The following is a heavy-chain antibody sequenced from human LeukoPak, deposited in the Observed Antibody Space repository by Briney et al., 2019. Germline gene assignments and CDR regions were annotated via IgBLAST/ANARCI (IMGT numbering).Heavy chain of an antibody. CDR2: INGGTT. J-gene: IGHJ5*02. CDR3: ARCRRYTTGRCNWLDP. Sequence: GGSLRLSCAASGIIFSSDAMTWVRQAPGKGLEWVSSINGGTTLYAASVEGRFTISRDSSKDTLFLQMNSLRAEDTAVYFCARCRRYTTGRCNWLDPWGQGTQVTVSS. V-gene: IGHV3-23*01. CDR1: GIIFSSDA. D-gene: IGHD2-8*02.